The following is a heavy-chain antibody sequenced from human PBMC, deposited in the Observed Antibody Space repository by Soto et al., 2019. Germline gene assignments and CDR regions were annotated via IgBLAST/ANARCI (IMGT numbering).Heavy chain of an antibody. CDR2: ISPFTGDT. V-gene: IGHV1-18*04. J-gene: IGHJ4*02. Sequence: ASLKVSCKPSGYSFTNYGINWVRQAPGQGLEWMGWISPFTGDTHYTQSLQGRITVTTDTSTNTAYMELRGLRSADTAVYYCARSCSGGSCHSAYWGQGTLVTVSS. CDR1: GYSFTNYG. D-gene: IGHD2-15*01. CDR3: ARSCSGGSCHSAY.